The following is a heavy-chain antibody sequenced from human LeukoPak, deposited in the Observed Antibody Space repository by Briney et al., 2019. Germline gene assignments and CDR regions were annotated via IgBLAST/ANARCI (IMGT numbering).Heavy chain of an antibody. Sequence: PGGSLRLSCAASGFTFSTYWMHWVRQAPGKGLVWVSRFNSDGRSTYYADPVKGRFTISRDNAKNTLYLQMNSLRAEDTAVYYCARGRYYLDSWGQGTLVTVSS. D-gene: IGHD4-17*01. CDR1: GFTFSTYW. V-gene: IGHV3-74*01. CDR3: ARGRYYLDS. J-gene: IGHJ4*02. CDR2: FNSDGRST.